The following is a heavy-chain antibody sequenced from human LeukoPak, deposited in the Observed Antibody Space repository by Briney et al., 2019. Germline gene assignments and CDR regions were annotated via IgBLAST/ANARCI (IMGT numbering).Heavy chain of an antibody. J-gene: IGHJ4*02. CDR2: ISAYNGNT. V-gene: IGHV1-18*01. Sequence: ASVKVSCKASGYTFTSYGISWVRQAPGQGLEWMGWISAYNGNTNYAQKLQGRVTMTTDTSTSTAYMELRSLRSDDTAVYYCARALGYCSSTRCRYYFDYWGQGTLVTVSS. CDR1: GYTFTSYG. D-gene: IGHD2-2*01. CDR3: ARALGYCSSTRCRYYFDY.